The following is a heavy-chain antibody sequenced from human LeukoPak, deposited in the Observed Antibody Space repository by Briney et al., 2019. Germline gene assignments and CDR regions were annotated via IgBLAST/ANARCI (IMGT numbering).Heavy chain of an antibody. CDR2: IIPIFGTA. V-gene: IGHV1-69*13. Sequence: GASVKVSCKASGGTLSSYAISWVRQAPGQGLEWMGGIIPIFGTANYAQKFQGRVTITADESTSTAYMELSSLRSEDTAVYYCAREMGATLDYWGQGTLVTVSS. J-gene: IGHJ4*02. CDR1: GGTLSSYA. D-gene: IGHD1-26*01. CDR3: AREMGATLDY.